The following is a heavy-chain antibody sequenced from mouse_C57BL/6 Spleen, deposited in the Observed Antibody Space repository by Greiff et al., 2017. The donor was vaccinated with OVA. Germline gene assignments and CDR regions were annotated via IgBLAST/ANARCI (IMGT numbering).Heavy chain of an antibody. D-gene: IGHD6-1*01. J-gene: IGHJ4*01. V-gene: IGHV1-69*01. Sequence: VKLQQPGAELVMPGASVKLSCKASGYTFTSYWMHWVKQRPGQGLEWIGEIDPSDSYTNYNQKFKGKSTLTVDKSSSTAYMQLSSLTSEDSAVYYCARKLTLYCYAMDYWGQGTSVTVSS. CDR3: ARKLTLYCYAMDY. CDR2: IDPSDSYT. CDR1: GYTFTSYW.